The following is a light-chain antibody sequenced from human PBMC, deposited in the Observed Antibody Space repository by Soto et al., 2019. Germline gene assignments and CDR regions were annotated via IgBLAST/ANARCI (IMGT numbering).Light chain of an antibody. Sequence: EILMTQSPATLSVSPGERATLSCRASQSVSTKLAWYQQKPGQPPRLLIYDAYTRATGVPARFSGSGSGTEFTLTISSLQSEDCAVYFCQQYNNWPPVYTFGQGTKLEIK. CDR2: DAY. CDR3: QQYNNWPPVYT. V-gene: IGKV3D-15*01. J-gene: IGKJ2*01. CDR1: QSVSTK.